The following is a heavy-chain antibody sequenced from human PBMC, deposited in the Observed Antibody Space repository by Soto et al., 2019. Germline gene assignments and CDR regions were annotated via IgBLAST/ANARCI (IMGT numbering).Heavy chain of an antibody. Sequence: GGSLRLSCAASGFTFSSYWMSWVRQAPGKGLEWVANIKQDGSEKYYVDSVKGRFTISRDNAKNSLYLQMNSLRAEDTAVYYCARDSSWALDAFDIWGQGTMVTVSS. CDR2: IKQDGSEK. D-gene: IGHD6-13*01. CDR1: GFTFSSYW. CDR3: ARDSSWALDAFDI. J-gene: IGHJ3*02. V-gene: IGHV3-7*05.